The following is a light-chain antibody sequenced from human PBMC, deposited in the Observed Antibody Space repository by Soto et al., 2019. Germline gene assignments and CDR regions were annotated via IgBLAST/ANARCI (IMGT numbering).Light chain of an antibody. CDR3: AAWDDSLSGWV. Sequence: QSVLTQPPSASGTPGQRVTISCSGSGSNIGSHTVSWYQQLPGTAPNLLIYSNYQRPSGVPDRFSGSTSGTSASLAISGLRSEDEADYYCAAWDDSLSGWVFGGGTKLTVL. CDR2: SNY. J-gene: IGLJ3*02. V-gene: IGLV1-44*01. CDR1: GSNIGSHT.